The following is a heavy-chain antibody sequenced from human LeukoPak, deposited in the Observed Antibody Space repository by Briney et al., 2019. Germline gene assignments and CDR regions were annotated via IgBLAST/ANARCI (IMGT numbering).Heavy chain of an antibody. CDR1: GYTFTGYY. CDR3: ARADIVVVPAAGDY. J-gene: IGHJ4*02. V-gene: IGHV1-2*02. D-gene: IGHD2-2*01. Sequence: ASVKVSCKASGYTFTGYYMHWVRQAPGQGLEWMGWINPNSGGTNYAQKFQGRVTMTRDTSISTAYLELSRLRSDDAAVYYCARADIVVVPAAGDYWGQGTLVTVSS. CDR2: INPNSGGT.